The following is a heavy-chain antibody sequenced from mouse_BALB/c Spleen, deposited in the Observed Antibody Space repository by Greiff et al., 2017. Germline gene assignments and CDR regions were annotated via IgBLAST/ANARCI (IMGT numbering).Heavy chain of an antibody. CDR2: ILPGSGST. CDR3: ARGVDYYGSSYGYYAMDY. D-gene: IGHD1-1*01. J-gene: IGHJ4*01. CDR1: GYTFSSYW. Sequence: VQLQQSGAELMKPGASVKISCKATGYTFSSYWIEWVKQRPGHGLEWIGEILPGSGSTNYNEKFKGKATFTADTSSNTAYMQLSSLTSEDSAVYYCARGVDYYGSSYGYYAMDYWGQGTSVTVSS. V-gene: IGHV1-9*01.